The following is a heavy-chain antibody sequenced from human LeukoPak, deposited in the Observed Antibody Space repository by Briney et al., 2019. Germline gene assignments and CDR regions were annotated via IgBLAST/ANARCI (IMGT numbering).Heavy chain of an antibody. Sequence: SGGSLRLSCAASGFTFSDYYMIWIRQAPGKGLEWVSYISSSSSYTRYADSVKGRFTISRDNAKKSVYLQMNSLRAEDTAVYYCARGRYYYDSSGYYYFDYWGQGTLVTVSS. CDR2: ISSSSSYT. V-gene: IGHV3-11*05. D-gene: IGHD3-22*01. J-gene: IGHJ4*02. CDR3: ARGRYYYDSSGYYYFDY. CDR1: GFTFSDYY.